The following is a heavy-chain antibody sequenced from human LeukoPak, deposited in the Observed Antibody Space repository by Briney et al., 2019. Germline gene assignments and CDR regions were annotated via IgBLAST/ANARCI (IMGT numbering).Heavy chain of an antibody. CDR1: GYTFTSYG. CDR3: ATEYSSSFGYFDY. Sequence: GASVKVSCKASGYTFTSYGISWVRHAPGQGLEWMGWISAYNGNTNYAQKLQGRVTMTRNTSISTAYMELSSLRSEDTAVYYCATEYSSSFGYFDYWGQGTLVTVSS. D-gene: IGHD6-6*01. V-gene: IGHV1-18*01. J-gene: IGHJ4*02. CDR2: ISAYNGNT.